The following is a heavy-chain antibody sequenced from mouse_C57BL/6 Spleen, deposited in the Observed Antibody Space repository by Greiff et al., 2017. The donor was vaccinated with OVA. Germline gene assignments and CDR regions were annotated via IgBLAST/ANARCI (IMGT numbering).Heavy chain of an antibody. CDR3: ARDNTTVPWYFDV. Sequence: VQLQQSGPELVKPGASVKISCKASGYTFTDYYMNWVKQSHGKSLEWIGDINPNNGGTSYNQKFKGKATLTVDKSSSTAYMELRSLTSEDSAVYYCARDNTTVPWYFDVWGTGTTVTVSS. V-gene: IGHV1-26*01. D-gene: IGHD1-1*01. J-gene: IGHJ1*03. CDR1: GYTFTDYY. CDR2: INPNNGGT.